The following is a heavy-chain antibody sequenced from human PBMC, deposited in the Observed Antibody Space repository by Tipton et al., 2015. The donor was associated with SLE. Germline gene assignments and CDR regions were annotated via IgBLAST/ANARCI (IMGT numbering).Heavy chain of an antibody. J-gene: IGHJ4*02. Sequence: SLRLSCAASGFTFSSYAMHWVRQAPGKGLEWVGLILYDGSTEYYADSVKGRFTISRDNSKNTLYLEIHSLRVEDTALYYCAKEGNLFTSGIYSRFFDYWGQGALVTVSS. D-gene: IGHD3-10*01. CDR1: GFTFSSYA. CDR2: ILYDGSTE. CDR3: AKEGNLFTSGIYSRFFDY. V-gene: IGHV3-30*02.